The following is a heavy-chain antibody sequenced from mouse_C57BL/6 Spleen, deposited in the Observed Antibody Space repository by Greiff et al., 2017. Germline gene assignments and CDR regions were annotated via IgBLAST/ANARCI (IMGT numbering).Heavy chain of an antibody. Sequence: EVQVVESGGGLVKPGGSLKLSCAASGFTFSSYAMSWVRQTPEKRLEWVATISDGGSYTYYPDNVKGRFTISRDNAKNNLYLQMSHLKSEDTAMYYCARGRMDGWGKGTSGT. CDR1: GFTFSSYA. CDR3: ARGRMDG. V-gene: IGHV5-4*01. J-gene: IGHJ4*01. CDR2: ISDGGSYT.